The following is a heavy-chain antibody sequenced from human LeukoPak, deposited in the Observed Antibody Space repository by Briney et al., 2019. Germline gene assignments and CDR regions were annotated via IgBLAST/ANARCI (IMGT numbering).Heavy chain of an antibody. J-gene: IGHJ3*02. Sequence: GGSLRLSCAASGFTFDDYAMHWVRQAPGKGLEWVSGISWNSGSIGYADSVKGRFTISRDNAKNSLYLQMNSLRAEDTALYYCAKDILLWFGESTDAFDIWGQGTMVTVSS. CDR2: ISWNSGSI. CDR3: AKDILLWFGESTDAFDI. CDR1: GFTFDDYA. V-gene: IGHV3-9*01. D-gene: IGHD3-10*01.